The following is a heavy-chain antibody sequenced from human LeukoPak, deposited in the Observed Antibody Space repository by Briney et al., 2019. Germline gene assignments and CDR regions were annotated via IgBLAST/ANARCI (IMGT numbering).Heavy chain of an antibody. CDR2: FSAYNGNT. CDR1: GYTFTGYC. Sequence: GASVKVSCKASGYTFTGYCMHWVRQAPGQGLEWMGWFSAYNGNTDYAQIFQGRVSMTRDISTSTAYMELRSLRSDDTAVYYCARCLGTSCNNFDYWGQGTLVTVSS. V-gene: IGHV1-18*04. CDR3: ARCLGTSCNNFDY. D-gene: IGHD2-2*02. J-gene: IGHJ4*02.